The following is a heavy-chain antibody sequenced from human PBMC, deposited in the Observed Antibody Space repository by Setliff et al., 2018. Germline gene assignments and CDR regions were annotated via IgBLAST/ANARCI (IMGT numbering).Heavy chain of an antibody. CDR2: IDWDGDK. CDR3: ARSRYELPHYYFDY. J-gene: IGHJ4*02. CDR1: GFSLTTSGTC. V-gene: IGHV2-70*11. D-gene: IGHD1-7*01. Sequence: SGPTLVNPTQTLTLTCTFSGFSLTTSGTCVTWIRQPAGKALEWLARIDWDGDKYYNTSLRTRLTLSKDTSKNQVFLTMTNMDPVDTATYYCARSRYELPHYYFDYWGQGILVTVSS.